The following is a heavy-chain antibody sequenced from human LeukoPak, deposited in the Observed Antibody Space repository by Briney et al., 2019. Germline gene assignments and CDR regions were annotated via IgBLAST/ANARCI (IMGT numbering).Heavy chain of an antibody. D-gene: IGHD2-15*01. V-gene: IGHV3-53*01. Sequence: GGSLRLFCAASGFTVSSNYMSWVRQAPGKGLEWVSVIYSGGSTYYADSVKGRFTISRDNSKNTLYLQMNSLRAEDTAVYYCARLGYCSGGSCYSQAFDIWGQGTMVTVSS. J-gene: IGHJ3*02. CDR3: ARLGYCSGGSCYSQAFDI. CDR2: IYSGGST. CDR1: GFTVSSNY.